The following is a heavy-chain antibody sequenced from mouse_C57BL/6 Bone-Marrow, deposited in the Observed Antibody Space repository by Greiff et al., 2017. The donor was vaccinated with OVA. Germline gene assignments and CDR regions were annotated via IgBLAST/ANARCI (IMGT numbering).Heavy chain of an antibody. Sequence: EVKLVESEGGLVQPGSSMKLSCTASGFTFSDYYMAWVRQVPEKGLEWVANINYDGSSTYYLDSLKSRFIISRDNAKNILYLQRSSLKSEDTATYYCARGVRGSYAMDYWGQGTSVTVSS. D-gene: IGHD2-14*01. CDR3: ARGVRGSYAMDY. V-gene: IGHV5-16*01. J-gene: IGHJ4*01. CDR2: INYDGSST. CDR1: GFTFSDYY.